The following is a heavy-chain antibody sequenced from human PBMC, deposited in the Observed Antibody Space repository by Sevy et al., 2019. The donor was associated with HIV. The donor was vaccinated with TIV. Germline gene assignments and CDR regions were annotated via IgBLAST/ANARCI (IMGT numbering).Heavy chain of an antibody. CDR3: ARVGVSAPVASDAFDI. Sequence: ASVKVSCKASGYTFTGYYRHWVRQAPGQGLEWMGWINPNSGGTNYAQKFQGRVTMTRETSISTAYMELSRLRSDDTAVYYCARVGVSAPVASDAFDIWGQGTMVTVSS. CDR2: INPNSGGT. V-gene: IGHV1-2*02. D-gene: IGHD2-2*01. J-gene: IGHJ3*02. CDR1: GYTFTGYY.